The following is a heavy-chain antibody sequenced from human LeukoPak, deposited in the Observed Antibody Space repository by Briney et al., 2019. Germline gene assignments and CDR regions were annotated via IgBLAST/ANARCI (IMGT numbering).Heavy chain of an antibody. Sequence: KPGGSLRLSCAASGFSFSDYYMTWIRQAPGKGLEWVSYVSSSGSTKKYADSVKGRFTNSRDNAEKSLYLQMDSLRVEDTAIYYCARATAAYSVSPGALDIWGQGTMVIVSS. CDR1: GFSFSDYY. V-gene: IGHV3-11*04. CDR2: VSSSGSTK. D-gene: IGHD1-26*01. J-gene: IGHJ3*02. CDR3: ARATAAYSVSPGALDI.